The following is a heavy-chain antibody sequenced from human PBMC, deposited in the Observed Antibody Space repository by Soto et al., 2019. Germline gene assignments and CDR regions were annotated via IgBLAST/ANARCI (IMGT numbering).Heavy chain of an antibody. J-gene: IGHJ6*02. Sequence: GGSLRLSCAAAGFTFSSYWMHWVRQAPGKGLVWVSRINSDGSSTSYADSVKGRFTISRDNAKNTLYLQMNSLRAEDTAVYYCARDSLLWFGELLHYYGMDVWGQGTTVTVSS. CDR1: GFTFSSYW. V-gene: IGHV3-74*01. CDR3: ARDSLLWFGELLHYYGMDV. D-gene: IGHD3-10*01. CDR2: INSDGSST.